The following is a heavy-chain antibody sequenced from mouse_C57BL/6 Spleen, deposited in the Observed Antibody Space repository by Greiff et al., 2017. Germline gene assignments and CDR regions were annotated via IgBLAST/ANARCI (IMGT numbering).Heavy chain of an antibody. CDR2: IDPENGDT. Sequence: VQLKESGAELVRPGASVKLSCTASGFNIKDYYMHWVKQRPEQGLEWIGWIDPENGDTEYASKFQGKATITADTSSNTAYLQLSSLTSEDAAVYYCTTRTVVAPYGYFDVWGTGTTVTVSS. J-gene: IGHJ1*03. V-gene: IGHV14-4*01. D-gene: IGHD1-1*01. CDR1: GFNIKDYY. CDR3: TTRTVVAPYGYFDV.